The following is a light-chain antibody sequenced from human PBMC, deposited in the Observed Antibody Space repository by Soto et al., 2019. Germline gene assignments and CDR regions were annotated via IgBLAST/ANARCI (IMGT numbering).Light chain of an antibody. Sequence: NGLNQSPGTLSLSPRERATLSCGAGQSVSSSLAWYQQKPGQAPRLLIYGASTRATGIPDRFSGSRSWTHSTRTISPLEPDDSAVYYCQQYAATPTFGGGTKVDIK. CDR3: QQYAATPT. CDR2: GAS. V-gene: IGKV3-20*01. J-gene: IGKJ4*01. CDR1: QSVSSS.